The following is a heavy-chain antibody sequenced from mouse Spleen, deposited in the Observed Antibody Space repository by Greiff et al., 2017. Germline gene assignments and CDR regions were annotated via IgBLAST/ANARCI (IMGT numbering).Heavy chain of an antibody. CDR1: GFTFSDYG. D-gene: IGHD4-1*01. CDR2: ISNLAYSI. V-gene: IGHV5-15*01. CDR3: ARLTGTSYWYFDV. Sequence: DVKLVESGGGLVQPGGSLKLSCAASGFTFSDYGMAWVRQAPRKGLEWVAFISNLAYSIYYADTVTGRFTISRENAKNTLYLEMSSLRSEDTAMYYCARLTGTSYWYFDVWGTGTTVTVSS. J-gene: IGHJ1*03.